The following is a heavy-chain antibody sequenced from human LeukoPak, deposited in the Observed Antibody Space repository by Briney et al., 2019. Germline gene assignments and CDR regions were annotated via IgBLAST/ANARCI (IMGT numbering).Heavy chain of an antibody. D-gene: IGHD6-6*01. CDR3: AREGQLAGGYYFDY. CDR2: ISGSGGGT. CDR1: GFTFSSYA. J-gene: IGHJ4*02. Sequence: PGGSLRLSCAASGFTFSSYAVSWVRQAPGKGLEWVSAISGSGGGTYYADSVKGRFTISRDNSKNTLYLQMNSLRAEDTAVYYCAREGQLAGGYYFDYWGQGTLVTVSS. V-gene: IGHV3-23*01.